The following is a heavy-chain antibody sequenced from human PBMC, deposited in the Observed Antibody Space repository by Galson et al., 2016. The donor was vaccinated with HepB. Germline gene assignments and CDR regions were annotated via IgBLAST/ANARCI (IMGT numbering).Heavy chain of an antibody. CDR1: GYSFSTYW. V-gene: IGHV5-51*01. D-gene: IGHD3-3*01. CDR2: IYPGDSDT. Sequence: QSGAEVKKPGESLKISCKGSGYSFSTYWIGWVRQMPGKGLEWMGIIYPGDSDTRYSPSFQGQVTISADKSTSTAYLQWNSLKASDTAMYYCARRGSGYYIGEHYWGQGTLVTVSS. J-gene: IGHJ4*02. CDR3: ARRGSGYYIGEHY.